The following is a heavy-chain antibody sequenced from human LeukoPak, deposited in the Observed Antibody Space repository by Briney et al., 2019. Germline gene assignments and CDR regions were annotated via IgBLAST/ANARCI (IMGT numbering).Heavy chain of an antibody. J-gene: IGHJ3*02. Sequence: GGSLRLSCAASGFTFDDYGMSWVRQAPGKGLECVSGINWNGGSTGYADSVKGRFTISRDNAKNSLYLQMNSLRAEDTALYYCETVRYRYGYASAFDIWGQGTMVTVSS. V-gene: IGHV3-20*04. CDR1: GFTFDDYG. D-gene: IGHD5-18*01. CDR3: ETVRYRYGYASAFDI. CDR2: INWNGGST.